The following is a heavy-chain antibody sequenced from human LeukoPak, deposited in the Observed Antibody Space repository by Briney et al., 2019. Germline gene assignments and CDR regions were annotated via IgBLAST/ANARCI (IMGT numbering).Heavy chain of an antibody. CDR2: IIPIFGPA. J-gene: IGHJ2*01. Sequence: SVKVSCKASGGTFSTFGLSWVRQDPGQGLEWMGGIIPIFGPANYAQKFQGRVTITADESTSTAYMELSSLRSEDTAVYFCARATGNSDHSPREPIHWYFDLWGRGTLVTVSS. CDR3: ARATGNSDHSPREPIHWYFDL. D-gene: IGHD4-23*01. V-gene: IGHV1-69*01. CDR1: GGTFSTFG.